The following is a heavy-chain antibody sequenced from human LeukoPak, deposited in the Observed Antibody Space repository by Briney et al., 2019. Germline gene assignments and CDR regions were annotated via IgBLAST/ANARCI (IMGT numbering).Heavy chain of an antibody. J-gene: IGHJ4*02. CDR2: INPKSGGT. V-gene: IGHV1-2*02. CDR1: GYTFTAYY. CDR3: ARGIYGGNSPLVDY. D-gene: IGHD4-23*01. Sequence: GASVKVSCKASGYTFTAYYMHWVRQAPGQGLEWMGWINPKSGGTNYPQKFQGRVTMTRDTSISTAYMELSRLRSDDTVVYYCARGIYGGNSPLVDYWGQGTLVTVSS.